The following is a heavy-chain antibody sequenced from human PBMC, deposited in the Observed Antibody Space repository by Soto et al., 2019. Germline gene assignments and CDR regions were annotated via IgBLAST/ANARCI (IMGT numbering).Heavy chain of an antibody. CDR2: IYSGGST. J-gene: IGHJ6*02. Sequence: VQLVETGGGLIQPGGSLRLSCAASGFTVSSNYMSWVRQAPGKGLEWVSVIYSGGSTYYADSVKGRFTISRDNSKNTLYLQMNSLRAEDTAVYYCARDIYCSSTSCYGMDVWGQGTTVTVSS. CDR3: ARDIYCSSTSCYGMDV. V-gene: IGHV3-53*02. CDR1: GFTVSSNY. D-gene: IGHD2-2*01.